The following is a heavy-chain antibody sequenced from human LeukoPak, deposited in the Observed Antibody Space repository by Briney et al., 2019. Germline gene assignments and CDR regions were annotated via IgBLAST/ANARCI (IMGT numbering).Heavy chain of an antibody. Sequence: SETLSLTCTVSGGSISSSSYYWGWIRQPPGKGLEWIGSIYYSGSTYYNPSLKSRVTISVDTSKNQFSLKLSSVTAADTAVYYCARDLTPFASYYDFWSGYDPDAFDIWGQGTMVTVSS. CDR3: ARDLTPFASYYDFWSGYDPDAFDI. J-gene: IGHJ3*02. V-gene: IGHV4-39*02. CDR1: GGSISSSSYY. CDR2: IYYSGST. D-gene: IGHD3-3*01.